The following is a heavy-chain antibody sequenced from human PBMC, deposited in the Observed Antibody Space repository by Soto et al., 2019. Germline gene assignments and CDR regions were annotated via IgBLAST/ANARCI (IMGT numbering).Heavy chain of an antibody. J-gene: IGHJ4*02. CDR1: GFSLTSHHMG. V-gene: IGHV2-5*02. D-gene: IGHD4-17*01. CDR3: AHAGDYDLLSFDH. Sequence: QITLRESGPALVSPAQTLTLTCTFSGFSLTSHHMGVAWIRQPPGKAMEWLALIYWDDDERFNPSLKDRLAISKDTSKIQVVLTMTNMGPLDTATYFCAHAGDYDLLSFDHWGPGTLVTVSS. CDR2: IYWDDDE.